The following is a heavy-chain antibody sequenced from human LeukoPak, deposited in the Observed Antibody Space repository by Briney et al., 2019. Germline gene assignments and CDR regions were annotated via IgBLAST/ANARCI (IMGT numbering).Heavy chain of an antibody. V-gene: IGHV3-23*01. D-gene: IGHD6-6*01. Sequence: HSGGSLRLSCAASGFTFSSYAMSWVRQAPGKGLEWVSAISGSGGSTYDADSVKGRFTISRDNSKNTLYLQMNSLRAEDTAVYYCAKFLRSSLSFDYWGQGTLVTVSS. CDR2: ISGSGGST. J-gene: IGHJ4*02. CDR3: AKFLRSSLSFDY. CDR1: GFTFSSYA.